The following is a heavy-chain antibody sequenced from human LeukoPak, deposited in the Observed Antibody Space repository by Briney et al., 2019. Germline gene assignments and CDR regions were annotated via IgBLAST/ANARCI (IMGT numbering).Heavy chain of an antibody. CDR1: GFTFSSYS. CDR2: ISSSSSTI. Sequence: GGSLRLSCAASGFTFSSYSMNWVRQAPGKGLEWVSYISSSSSTIYYADSVKGRFTISRDNAKNSLYLQMNSLRAEDTAVYYCARDRGPPTKSYDAFDIWGQGTMVTVSS. V-gene: IGHV3-48*01. CDR3: ARDRGPPTKSYDAFDI. D-gene: IGHD3-10*01. J-gene: IGHJ3*02.